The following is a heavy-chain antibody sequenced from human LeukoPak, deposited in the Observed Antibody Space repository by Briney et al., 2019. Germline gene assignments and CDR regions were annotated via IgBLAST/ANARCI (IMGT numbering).Heavy chain of an antibody. CDR1: GGSFSSYY. Sequence: SETLSLTCAVYGGSFSSYYWSWIRQPPGKGLECLGEISHSGSTNYNPSLKSRVTISVDTSKNQFSLQLSSVTAADTAVYYCARGILVTVYAAFDYWGQGSLVTVSS. CDR2: ISHSGST. D-gene: IGHD2-8*01. V-gene: IGHV4-34*01. J-gene: IGHJ4*02. CDR3: ARGILVTVYAAFDY.